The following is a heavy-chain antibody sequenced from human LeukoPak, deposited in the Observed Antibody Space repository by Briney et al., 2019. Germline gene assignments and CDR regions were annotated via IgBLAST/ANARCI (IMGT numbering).Heavy chain of an antibody. CDR1: GFTISLNY. CDR3: ARGLPGGTARQLDVFDY. CDR2: IYTGDSR. Sequence: GGSLRLSCAASGFTISLNYMGWVSQAPGKGLEWVATIYTGDSRDYLESVRGRFTISTDKSKSILHLQMNSLRVEDTAVYFCARGLPGGTARQLDVFDYWGQGTLVTVSS. J-gene: IGHJ4*02. V-gene: IGHV3-53*01. D-gene: IGHD5-24*01.